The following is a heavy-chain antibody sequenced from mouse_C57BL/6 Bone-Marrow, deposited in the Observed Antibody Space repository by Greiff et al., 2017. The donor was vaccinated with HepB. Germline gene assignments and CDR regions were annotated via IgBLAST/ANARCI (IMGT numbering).Heavy chain of an antibody. CDR3: ARKGIYYYGSSYLDYAMDY. CDR1: GYAFSSYW. V-gene: IGHV1-80*01. Sequence: VQLQQSGAELVKPGASVKISCKASGYAFSSYWMNWVKQRPGKGLEWIGQIYPGDGDTNYNGKFKGKATLTADKSSSTAYMQLSSLTSEDSAVYFCARKGIYYYGSSYLDYAMDYWGQGTSVTVSS. D-gene: IGHD1-1*01. J-gene: IGHJ4*01. CDR2: IYPGDGDT.